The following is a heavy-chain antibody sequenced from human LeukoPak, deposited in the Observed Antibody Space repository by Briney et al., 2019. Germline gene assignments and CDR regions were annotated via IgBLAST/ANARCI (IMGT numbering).Heavy chain of an antibody. CDR3: AREFTHYYDSSGSGAFDI. V-gene: IGHV3-48*03. D-gene: IGHD3-22*01. CDR1: GFTFSSYE. Sequence: PGGSLRLSCAASGFTFSSYEMNWVRQAPGKGLEWVSYISSSGSTIYYADSVKGRFAISRDNAKNSLYLQMNSLRAEDTAVYYCAREFTHYYDSSGSGAFDIWGLGTMVTVSS. CDR2: ISSSGSTI. J-gene: IGHJ3*02.